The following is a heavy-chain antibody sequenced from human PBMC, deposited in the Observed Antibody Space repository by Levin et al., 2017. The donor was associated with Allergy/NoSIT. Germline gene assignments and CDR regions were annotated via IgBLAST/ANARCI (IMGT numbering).Heavy chain of an antibody. CDR3: ARISPDFGGQFNYPYGMDV. D-gene: IGHD3-16*01. V-gene: IGHV3-30*01. CDR1: GFTFESYA. CDR2: ISYDGSQK. Sequence: GESLKISCAGSGFTFESYAMYWVRQAPGKGPECLTVISYDGSQKYYADSLKGRFTISRDNSNNMLFLQMDSLRPEATAVYFCARISPDFGGQFNYPYGMDVWRQGPTVTVSS. J-gene: IGHJ6*02.